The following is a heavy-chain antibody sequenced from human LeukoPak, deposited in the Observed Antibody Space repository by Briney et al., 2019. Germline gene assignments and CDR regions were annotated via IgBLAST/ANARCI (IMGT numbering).Heavy chain of an antibody. CDR3: ARTRTGGTVTHDAFDI. CDR1: GGSISSYY. Sequence: ASETLSLTCTVSGGSISSYYWSWIRQPPGKGLEWIGYIYYSGSTNYNPSLKSRVTISVDTSKNQFSLKLSSVTAADTAVYYCARTRTGGTVTHDAFDIWGQGTMVTVSS. J-gene: IGHJ3*02. D-gene: IGHD4-17*01. CDR2: IYYSGST. V-gene: IGHV4-59*08.